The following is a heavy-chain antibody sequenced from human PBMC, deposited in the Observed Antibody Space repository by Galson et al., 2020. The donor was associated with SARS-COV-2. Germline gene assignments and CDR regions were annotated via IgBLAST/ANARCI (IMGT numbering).Heavy chain of an antibody. CDR1: GFTFSSYS. CDR3: ARDKGRYFDWLTQ. CDR2: ISSSSSYI. D-gene: IGHD3-9*01. V-gene: IGHV3-21*01. J-gene: IGHJ4*02. Sequence: GESLKISCAASGFTFSSYSMNWVRQAPGKGLEWVSSISSSSSYIYYADSVKGRFTISRDNAKNSLYLQMNSLRAEDTAVYYCARDKGRYFDWLTQWGQGTLVTVSS.